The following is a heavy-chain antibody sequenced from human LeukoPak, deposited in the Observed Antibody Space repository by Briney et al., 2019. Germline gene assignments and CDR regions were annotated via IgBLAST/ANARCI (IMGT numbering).Heavy chain of an antibody. J-gene: IGHJ3*02. Sequence: SSETLSLTCAVYGGSFSGYYWSWIRQPPGKGLEWIGEINHSGSTNYSPSLKSRVTISVDTSKNQFSLKLSSVTAADTAVYYCARHPHYDFWSGYHDAFDIWGQGTMVTVSS. CDR2: INHSGST. D-gene: IGHD3-3*01. CDR3: ARHPHYDFWSGYHDAFDI. V-gene: IGHV4-34*01. CDR1: GGSFSGYY.